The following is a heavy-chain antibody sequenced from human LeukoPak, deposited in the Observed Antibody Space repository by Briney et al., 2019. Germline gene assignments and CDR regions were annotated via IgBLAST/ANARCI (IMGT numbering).Heavy chain of an antibody. CDR2: ISAYNGNT. J-gene: IGHJ6*03. CDR3: ARDSGSYSGDYYYYMDV. D-gene: IGHD1-26*01. CDR1: GYTFTSYG. Sequence: GASVKVSCKASGYTFTSYGISWVRQAPGQGLEWMGWISAYNGNTNYAQKLQDRVTMTTDTSTSTAYMELRSLRSDDTAVYYCARDSGSYSGDYYYYMDVWGKGTTVTVSS. V-gene: IGHV1-18*01.